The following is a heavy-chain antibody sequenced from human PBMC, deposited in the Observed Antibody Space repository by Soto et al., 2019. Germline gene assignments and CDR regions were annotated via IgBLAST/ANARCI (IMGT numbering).Heavy chain of an antibody. CDR2: IFGSGRTT. CDR3: AKSQSGSFFAAFDL. D-gene: IGHD1-26*01. V-gene: IGHV3-23*01. Sequence: SCASSGFDFSSDVIPWVLQAPGKGLEWVASIFGSGRTTYYADSVKGRFNISRDNSKNTLYLQLNSLRVEDTALYYCAKSQSGSFFAAFDLWGQGTMVTV. CDR1: GFDFSSDV. J-gene: IGHJ3*01.